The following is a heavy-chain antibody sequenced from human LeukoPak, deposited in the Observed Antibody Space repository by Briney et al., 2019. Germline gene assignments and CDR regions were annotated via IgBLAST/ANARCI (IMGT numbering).Heavy chain of an antibody. Sequence: GASVKVSCKASGYTFTGYYMHWVRQAPGQGPEWMGWINPISGGTKYAQKFQGRVTMTRDTSSSTAYMELSRLSSDDTAVYYCARAECSSGSCSNDYWGQGTLVTVSS. CDR3: ARAECSSGSCSNDY. J-gene: IGHJ4*02. V-gene: IGHV1-2*02. CDR2: INPISGGT. CDR1: GYTFTGYY. D-gene: IGHD2-15*01.